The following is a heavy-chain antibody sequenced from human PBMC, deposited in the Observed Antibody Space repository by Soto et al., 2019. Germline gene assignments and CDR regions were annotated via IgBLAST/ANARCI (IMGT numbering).Heavy chain of an antibody. V-gene: IGHV4-4*02. J-gene: IGHJ6*03. CDR2: IYHSGST. D-gene: IGHD6-19*01. CDR3: ARATAVAGTPYYYYYYYMDV. Sequence: SETLSLTCAVSSGSISSSNWWSWVRQPPGKGLEWIGEIYHSGSTNYNPSLKSRVTISVDKSKNQFSLKLSSVTAADTAVYYCARATAVAGTPYYYYYYYMDVWGKGTTVTVSS. CDR1: SGSISSSNW.